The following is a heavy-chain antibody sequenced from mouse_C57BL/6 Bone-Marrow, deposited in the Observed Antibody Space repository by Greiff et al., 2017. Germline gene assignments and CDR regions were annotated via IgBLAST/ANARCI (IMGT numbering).Heavy chain of an antibody. J-gene: IGHJ4*01. CDR3: ARRQDYDGYSYAMDY. D-gene: IGHD2-3*01. CDR1: GFTFSDYG. V-gene: IGHV5-15*01. CDR2: ISNLAYSI. Sequence: EVQVVESGGGLVQPGGSLKLSCAASGFTFSDYGMAWVRQAPRKGPEWVAFISNLAYSIYYADTVTGRFTISRENAKNTLYLEMSSLRSEDTAMYYCARRQDYDGYSYAMDYWGQGTSVTVSS.